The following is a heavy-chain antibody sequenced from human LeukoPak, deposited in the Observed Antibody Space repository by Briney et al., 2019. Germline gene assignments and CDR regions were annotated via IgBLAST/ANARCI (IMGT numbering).Heavy chain of an antibody. CDR2: IYPGDSDT. D-gene: IGHD6-13*01. J-gene: IGHJ3*02. CDR1: GYSFVNYW. V-gene: IGHV5-51*01. CDR3: ARAIAAAGEGDAFDI. Sequence: GESLKISCKGSGYSFVNYWIAWVRQMPGQGLEWMGIIYPGDSDTRYSPSFQGQVTISADKSISTAYLQWSSLKASDTAMYYCARAIAAAGEGDAFDIWGQGTMVTVSS.